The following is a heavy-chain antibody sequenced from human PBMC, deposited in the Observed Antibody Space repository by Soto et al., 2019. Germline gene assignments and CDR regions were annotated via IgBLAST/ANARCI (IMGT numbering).Heavy chain of an antibody. CDR1: GGSIISYY. CDR3: ARGAYGSGSYADY. CDR2: IYTSGST. Sequence: SETLSLTCTVSGGSIISYYCIFIRHPAGKGLEWIGRIYTSGSTNYNPSLKSRVTMSVDTSKNQFSLKLSSVTAADTAVYYCARGAYGSGSYADYWGQGTLVTVSS. J-gene: IGHJ4*02. D-gene: IGHD3-10*01. V-gene: IGHV4-4*07.